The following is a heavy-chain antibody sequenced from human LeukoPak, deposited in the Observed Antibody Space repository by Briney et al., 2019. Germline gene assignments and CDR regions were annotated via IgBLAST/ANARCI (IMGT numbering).Heavy chain of an antibody. Sequence: SETLSLTCAVYGGSFSGYYWSWIRQPPGKGLEWIGEINHSGSTNYNPSLKSRVTISVDTSKNQFSLKLSSVTAADTAVYYCARVGYDISTHFDYWGQGALVTVSS. CDR1: GGSFSGYY. V-gene: IGHV4-34*01. CDR2: INHSGST. D-gene: IGHD3-9*01. J-gene: IGHJ4*02. CDR3: ARVGYDISTHFDY.